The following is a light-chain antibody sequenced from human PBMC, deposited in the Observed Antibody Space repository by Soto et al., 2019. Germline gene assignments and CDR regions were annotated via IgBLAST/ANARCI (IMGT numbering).Light chain of an antibody. CDR3: LKHNRYSWT. CDR1: QDIGND. Sequence: DIQMTQSPSSLSASVGDRVTITCRTSQDIGNDLDWYQQKPGKAPKCLIYAASSLQSGVPSRFSGSGSGTELTLTISGLQSEDFATYYCLKHNRYSWTFGQGTKVEIK. CDR2: AAS. V-gene: IGKV1-17*01. J-gene: IGKJ1*01.